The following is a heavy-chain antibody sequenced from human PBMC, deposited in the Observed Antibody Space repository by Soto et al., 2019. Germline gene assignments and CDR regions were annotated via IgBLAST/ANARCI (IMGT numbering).Heavy chain of an antibody. CDR2: ISGSGGST. V-gene: IGHV3-23*01. CDR1: GFSFRSYS. Sequence: GGSLRLSCAGSGFSFRSYSMNWVRQVPWKGLEWVSAISGSGGSTYYADSVKGRFTISRDNSKNTLYLQMNSLRAEDTAVYYCAKAQGSSAYYYGMDVWGQGTTVTV. D-gene: IGHD1-26*01. CDR3: AKAQGSSAYYYGMDV. J-gene: IGHJ6*02.